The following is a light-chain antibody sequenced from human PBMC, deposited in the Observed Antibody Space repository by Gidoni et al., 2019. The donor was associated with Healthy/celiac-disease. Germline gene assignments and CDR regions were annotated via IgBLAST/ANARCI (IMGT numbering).Light chain of an antibody. CDR1: QSISSY. V-gene: IGKV1-39*01. CDR2: AAS. CDR3: QQSYSTPPT. Sequence: DIQMTQSPSSLSASVGDRVTLTCRASQSISSYLNWYQQKPGKAPKLLIYAASSLQSGVPSRFSGSGSGTDFTLTISSLQPEDFATYYCQQSYSTPPTFXQXTRLEIK. J-gene: IGKJ5*01.